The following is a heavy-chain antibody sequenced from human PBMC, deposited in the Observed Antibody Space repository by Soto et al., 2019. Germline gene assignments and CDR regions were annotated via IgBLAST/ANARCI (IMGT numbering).Heavy chain of an antibody. V-gene: IGHV3-33*01. CDR1: GFTFSSYG. J-gene: IGHJ4*02. CDR3: ARGKPPMEDTAMLLDY. CDR2: IWYDGSNK. Sequence: GGSLRLSCAASGFTFSSYGMHWVRQAPGKGLEWVAVIWYDGSNKYYADSVKGRFTISRDNSKNTLYLQMNSLRAEDTAVYYCARGKPPMEDTAMLLDYWGQGTLVTVSS. D-gene: IGHD5-18*01.